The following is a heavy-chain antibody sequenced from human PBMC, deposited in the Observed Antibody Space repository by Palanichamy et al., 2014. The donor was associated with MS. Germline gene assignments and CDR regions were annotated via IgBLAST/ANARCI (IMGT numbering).Heavy chain of an antibody. CDR3: ARGLWSSSRVGYYFDN. V-gene: IGHV1-3*01. CDR2: INAGNGNT. CDR1: GYTFTDYA. J-gene: IGHJ4*02. Sequence: QVQLVQSGAEVKKPGASVKVSCKASGYTFTDYAMNWVRQAPGQRLEWMGWINAGNGNTKYSQKFQGRVTLTRDTSASTAYMGLSSLTSEDTAVYYCARGLWSSSRVGYYFDNWGQGTLVPVSS. D-gene: IGHD3-3*01.